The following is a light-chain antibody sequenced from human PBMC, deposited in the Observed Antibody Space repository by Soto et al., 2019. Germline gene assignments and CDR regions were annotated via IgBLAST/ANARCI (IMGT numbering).Light chain of an antibody. J-gene: IGKJ4*01. CDR1: QSVSSSY. V-gene: IGKV3-20*01. CDR3: QQYGSSPKLT. Sequence: EIVMTQSPATLSVSPGERATLSCRASQSVSSSYLAWYQQKPGQAPRLLIYGASSRATGIPDRFSGSGSGTDFTLTIRRLEPEDFAVYYCQQYGSSPKLTFGGGTTGDIK. CDR2: GAS.